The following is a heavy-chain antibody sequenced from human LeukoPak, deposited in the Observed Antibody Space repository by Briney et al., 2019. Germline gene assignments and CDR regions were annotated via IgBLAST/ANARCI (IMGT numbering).Heavy chain of an antibody. V-gene: IGHV4-30-2*01. Sequence: PSQTLSLTCTVSGGSISSGGYYWSWIRQPPGKGLEWIGYIYHSGSTYYNPSLKSRVTISVDRSKNQFSLKLSSVTAADTAVYYCARERRDSGWFPLDYWGQGTLVTVSS. CDR3: ARERRDSGWFPLDY. D-gene: IGHD6-19*01. CDR1: GGSISSGGYY. J-gene: IGHJ4*02. CDR2: IYHSGST.